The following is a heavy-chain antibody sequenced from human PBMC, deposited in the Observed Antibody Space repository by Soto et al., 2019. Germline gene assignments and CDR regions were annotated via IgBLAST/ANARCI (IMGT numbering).Heavy chain of an antibody. D-gene: IGHD5-12*01. CDR1: GGSVNNYY. V-gene: IGHV4-59*08. Sequence: SETLSLTCTVSGGSVNNYYWSWIRQPPGRGLEWIGFIYYAGSTKYNPSLNSRVTISVDTSKNQFSLTVTSVTAADTAVYYCGRGIVATETFDYGGRGPLVTVP. J-gene: IGHJ4*02. CDR3: GRGIVATETFDY. CDR2: IYYAGST.